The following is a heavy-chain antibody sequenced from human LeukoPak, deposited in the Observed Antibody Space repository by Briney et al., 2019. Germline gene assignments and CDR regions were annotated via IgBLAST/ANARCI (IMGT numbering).Heavy chain of an antibody. V-gene: IGHV3-23*01. J-gene: IGHJ4*02. CDR2: ISASGGST. Sequence: GGSLRLSCAASGFTFSDYSMHWVRQAPGKGLEWVSGISASGGSTNYADSVKGRFTISRDNPKNTLYLLMNSLRAEDTAVYYCAKDLRAYCTNGICYERRSLFDYWGQGTLVTVSS. D-gene: IGHD2-8*01. CDR3: AKDLRAYCTNGICYERRSLFDY. CDR1: GFTFSDYS.